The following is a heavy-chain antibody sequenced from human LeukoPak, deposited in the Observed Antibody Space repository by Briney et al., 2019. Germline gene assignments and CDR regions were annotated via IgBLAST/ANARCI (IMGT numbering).Heavy chain of an antibody. CDR2: ISSSGSTI. CDR3: ARDRFRQQLVIYYYYYGMDV. Sequence: GGSLRLSCAASGFTFSDYYMSWIRQAPGKGLEWVSYISSSGSTIYYADSVKGRFTISRDNAKNSLYLQMNSLRAEDTAVYYCARDRFRQQLVIYYYYYGMDVWGQRTTVTVSS. D-gene: IGHD6-13*01. CDR1: GFTFSDYY. V-gene: IGHV3-11*01. J-gene: IGHJ6*02.